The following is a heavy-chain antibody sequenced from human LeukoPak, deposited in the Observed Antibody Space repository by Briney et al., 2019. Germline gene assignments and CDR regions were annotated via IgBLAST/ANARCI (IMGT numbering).Heavy chain of an antibody. CDR2: ISSSGSTL. J-gene: IGHJ3*02. D-gene: IGHD3-22*01. CDR3: ASGPVPYYDSSGYSGAFDI. V-gene: IGHV3-11*01. Sequence: GGSLRLSCAASGFTFSDYYMSWIRQAPGKGLEWVSYISSSGSTLYYADSVKGRFTISRGNAKNSLYLQMNSLRAEDTAVYYCASGPVPYYDSSGYSGAFDIWGQGTMVTVSS. CDR1: GFTFSDYY.